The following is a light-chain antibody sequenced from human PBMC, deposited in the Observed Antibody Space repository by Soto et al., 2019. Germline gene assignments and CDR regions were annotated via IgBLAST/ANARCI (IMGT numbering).Light chain of an antibody. Sequence: DIQMTQSPASLSVSVGDRVTITCRASQSINNYLNWYLQRPGQAPKLLIRSASTLQRGVPSRFSGSGSRTEFTLTISSLQPDDLATYYCQQYDSYWTFGQGTKVDIK. CDR1: QSINNY. CDR3: QQYDSYWT. V-gene: IGKV1-39*01. J-gene: IGKJ1*01. CDR2: SAS.